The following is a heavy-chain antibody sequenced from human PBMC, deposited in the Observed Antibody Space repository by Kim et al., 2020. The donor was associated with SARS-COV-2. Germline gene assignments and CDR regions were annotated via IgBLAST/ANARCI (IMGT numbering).Heavy chain of an antibody. CDR2: ISYDGSNK. D-gene: IGHD2-21*01. CDR3: AKALLGYCGGDCYSIDY. CDR1: GFTFSSYG. V-gene: IGHV3-30*18. J-gene: IGHJ4*02. Sequence: GGSLRLSCAASGFTFSSYGMHWVRQAPGKGLEWVAVISYDGSNKYYADSVKGRFTISRDNSKNMLYLQMNSLRAEDTAVYYCAKALLGYCGGDCYSIDYWGQGTLVTVSS.